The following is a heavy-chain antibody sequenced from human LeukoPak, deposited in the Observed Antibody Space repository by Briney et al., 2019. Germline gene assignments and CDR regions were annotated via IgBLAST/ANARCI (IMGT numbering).Heavy chain of an antibody. Sequence: NPSETLSLTCTVSGGSISSYYWSWIRQPAGKGLEWIGRIYTSGSTNYNPSLKSRVTMSVDTSKNQFSLKLSSVTAADTAVYYCARDPKPGYCSGGSCHNWFDPWGQGTLVTVSS. V-gene: IGHV4-4*07. CDR1: GGSISSYY. D-gene: IGHD2-15*01. CDR2: IYTSGST. CDR3: ARDPKPGYCSGGSCHNWFDP. J-gene: IGHJ5*02.